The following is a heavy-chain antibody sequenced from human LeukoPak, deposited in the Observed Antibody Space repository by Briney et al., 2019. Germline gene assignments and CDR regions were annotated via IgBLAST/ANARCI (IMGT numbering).Heavy chain of an antibody. CDR2: ISGSGGST. D-gene: IGHD1-26*01. V-gene: IGHV3-23*01. Sequence: GESLKISCKGSGFTFSSYAMSWVRQAPGKGLEWVSAISGSGGSTYYADSVKGRFTISRDNSKNTLYLQMNSLRAEDTAVYYCARGGSYHYFDYWGQGTLVTVSS. CDR1: GFTFSSYA. CDR3: ARGGSYHYFDY. J-gene: IGHJ4*02.